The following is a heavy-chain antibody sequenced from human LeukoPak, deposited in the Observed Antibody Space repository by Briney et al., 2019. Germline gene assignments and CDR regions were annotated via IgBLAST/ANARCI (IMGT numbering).Heavy chain of an antibody. V-gene: IGHV3-30*01. CDR2: ISYDGSNK. CDR3: ARDGAGYCSSTSCYIRGYFDY. CDR1: GFTFSSYA. J-gene: IGHJ4*02. D-gene: IGHD2-2*02. Sequence: GGSLRLSCAASGFTFSSYAMHWVRQAPGKGLEWVAVISYDGSNKYYADSVKGRFTISRDNSKNTLYLQMNSLRAEDTAVYYCARDGAGYCSSTSCYIRGYFDYWGQGTLVTVSS.